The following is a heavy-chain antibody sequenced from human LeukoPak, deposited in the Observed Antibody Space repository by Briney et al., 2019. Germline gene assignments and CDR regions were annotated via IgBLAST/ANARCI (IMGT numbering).Heavy chain of an antibody. CDR2: IYPGDSQT. D-gene: IGHD3-10*01. J-gene: IGHJ6*02. CDR1: GYSFSAWW. CDR3: ARTNMVRSDDGMDV. V-gene: IGHV5-51*01. Sequence: GESLKISCKGSGYSFSAWWIGWVRQVPGKGLEWMGIIYPGDSQTRYSPSFQGQVTISADKSISTAYLQWSSLKASDTAMYYCARTNMVRSDDGMDVWGQGTTVTVSS.